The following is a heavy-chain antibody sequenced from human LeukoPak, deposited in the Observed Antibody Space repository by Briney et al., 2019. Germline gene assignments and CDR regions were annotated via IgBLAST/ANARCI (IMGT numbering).Heavy chain of an antibody. CDR3: ARGSSYGGYGFDY. CDR1: GFTFSSYW. CDR2: IKQDGSEK. J-gene: IGHJ4*02. D-gene: IGHD5-12*01. Sequence: GGSLRLSCAASGFTFSSYWMSWVRQAPGRGLEWVANIKQDGSEKYYVDSVKGRFTISRDNAKNSLYLQMNSLRAEDTAVYYCARGSSYGGYGFDYWGQGTLVTVSS. V-gene: IGHV3-7*01.